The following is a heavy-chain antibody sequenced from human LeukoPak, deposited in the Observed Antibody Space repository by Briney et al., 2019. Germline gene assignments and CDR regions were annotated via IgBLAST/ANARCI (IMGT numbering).Heavy chain of an antibody. J-gene: IGHJ3*02. D-gene: IGHD6-19*01. CDR1: GYTFTSYD. Sequence: ASVKVSCKASGYTFTSYDINWVRQATGQGLEWMGWMNPNSGNTGYAQKFQGRVTMTRNTPISTAYMELSSLRSEDTAVYYCATRLAVAGPDAFDIWGQGTMVAVSS. CDR2: MNPNSGNT. CDR3: ATRLAVAGPDAFDI. V-gene: IGHV1-8*01.